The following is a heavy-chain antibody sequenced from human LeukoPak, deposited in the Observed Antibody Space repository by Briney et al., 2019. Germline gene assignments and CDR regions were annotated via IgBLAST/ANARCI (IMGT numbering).Heavy chain of an antibody. CDR3: ARGAGVGSYVPFDL. D-gene: IGHD3-16*01. CDR1: GFIFSRFS. CDR2: ISNTGDHI. Sequence: GGSLRLSCAASGFIFSRFSMNWIRQAPGRGLEWVSSISNTGDHIYYADPLQGRFTISRDNAKNSLFLQMDSLRVDDTAVYYCARGAGVGSYVPFDLWGLGTLVAVSS. V-gene: IGHV3-21*01. J-gene: IGHJ4*02.